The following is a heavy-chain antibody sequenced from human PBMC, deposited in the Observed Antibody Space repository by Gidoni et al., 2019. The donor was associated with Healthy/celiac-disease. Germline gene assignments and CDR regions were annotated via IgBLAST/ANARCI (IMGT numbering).Heavy chain of an antibody. Sequence: QVQLQQWGAGLLKPSETLSLTCAVYGGSFSGYYWSWIRQPPGKGLEWIGEINHSGSTNYNPSLKSRVTISVDTSKNQFSLKLSSVTAADTAVYYCARGKWKMNSIAAARPPQYFDYWGQGTLVTVSS. D-gene: IGHD6-13*01. CDR3: ARGKWKMNSIAAARPPQYFDY. V-gene: IGHV4-34*01. J-gene: IGHJ4*02. CDR2: INHSGST. CDR1: GGSFSGYY.